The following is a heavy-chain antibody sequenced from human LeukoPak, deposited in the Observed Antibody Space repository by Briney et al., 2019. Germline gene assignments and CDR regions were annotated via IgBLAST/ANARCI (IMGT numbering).Heavy chain of an antibody. CDR2: LYYSGST. CDR1: GGSISSYY. Sequence: PSETLSLTCTVSGGSISSYYWSWIRQPPGKGLEWIGYLYYSGSTNYNPSLKSRVTISVDTSKNQFSLKLSSVTAADTAVYYCARGPYGSGSYYNVEGFAGVGETRKNWFDPWGQGTLVTVSS. J-gene: IGHJ5*02. CDR3: ARGPYGSGSYYNVEGFAGVGETRKNWFDP. V-gene: IGHV4-59*01. D-gene: IGHD3-10*01.